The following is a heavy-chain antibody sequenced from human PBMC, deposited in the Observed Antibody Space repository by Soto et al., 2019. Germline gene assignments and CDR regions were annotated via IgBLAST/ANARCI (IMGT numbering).Heavy chain of an antibody. CDR2: IYYGGNT. V-gene: IGHV4-39*01. J-gene: IGHJ6*02. Sequence: SETLSLTCTVSGDSITTSSYYWAWIRQPPGKGLEWIGSIYYGGNTYYNPSLKGRVTISVDTSKSQFSLKLSSVTAADTAVYSCASRGDRGLHGSGSVSPGYQCGLGLLGPGTTVTVSS. CDR3: ASRGDRGLHGSGSVSPGYQCGLGL. D-gene: IGHD3-10*01. CDR1: GDSITTSSYY.